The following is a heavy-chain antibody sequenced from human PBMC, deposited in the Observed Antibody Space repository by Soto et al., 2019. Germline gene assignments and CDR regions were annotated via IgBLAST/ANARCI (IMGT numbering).Heavy chain of an antibody. CDR3: AREGLCTFAY. V-gene: IGHV3-30-3*01. Sequence: QVQLVESGGVVVQPGRSLRLSCAASGFTFSSYAMHWVRQAPGKGLEWVAVIEYDGSNKYYADSVKCRFTISRDNSQNTQYLQMNSLRAEDTAVYYCAREGLCTFAYWVQGTLVTVS. CDR1: GFTFSSYA. CDR2: IEYDGSNK. J-gene: IGHJ4*02. D-gene: IGHD3-16*01.